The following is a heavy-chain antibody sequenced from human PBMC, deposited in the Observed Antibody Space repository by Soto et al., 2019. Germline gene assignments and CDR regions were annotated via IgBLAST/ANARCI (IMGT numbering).Heavy chain of an antibody. Sequence: PGGSLRLSCAASGVTFSSYAMHWVRQAPGKGLEWVAVISYDGSNKYYADSVKGRFTISRDNSKNTLYLQMNSLRAEDTAVYYCARDYDFWSGYFDYWGQGTLVTVSS. CDR3: ARDYDFWSGYFDY. D-gene: IGHD3-3*01. V-gene: IGHV3-30-3*01. J-gene: IGHJ4*02. CDR1: GVTFSSYA. CDR2: ISYDGSNK.